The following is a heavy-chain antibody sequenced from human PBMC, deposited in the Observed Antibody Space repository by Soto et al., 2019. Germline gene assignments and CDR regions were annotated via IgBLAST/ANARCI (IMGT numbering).Heavy chain of an antibody. D-gene: IGHD2-21*02. CDR1: GGSISSSSYY. V-gene: IGHV4-39*01. J-gene: IGHJ2*01. Sequence: QLQLQESGPGLVKPSETLSLTCTVSGGSISSSSYYWGWIRQPPGKGLEWIGSIYYSGSTYYNPXRKSRVTISVXXSXNXXSLKLSSVTAADTAVYYCARRIVVVTAIRYGYFDLWGRGTLVTVSS. CDR2: IYYSGST. CDR3: ARRIVVVTAIRYGYFDL.